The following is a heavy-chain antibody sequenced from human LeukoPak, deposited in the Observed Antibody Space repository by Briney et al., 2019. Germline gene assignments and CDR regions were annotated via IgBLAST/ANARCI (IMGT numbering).Heavy chain of an antibody. D-gene: IGHD3-10*01. V-gene: IGHV3-23*01. Sequence: QSGGSLRLSCAASGFTFSIYAMTWVRQAPGKGLEWVSVISASGGSTYYTDSVKGRVTISRDNSKNTLYLQMNSLRAEDTAVYYCAKGSSYYGSGSSYWGQGTLVTVSS. J-gene: IGHJ4*02. CDR2: ISASGGST. CDR3: AKGSSYYGSGSSY. CDR1: GFTFSIYA.